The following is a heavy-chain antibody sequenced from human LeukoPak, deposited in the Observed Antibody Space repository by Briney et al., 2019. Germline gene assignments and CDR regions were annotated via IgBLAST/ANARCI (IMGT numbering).Heavy chain of an antibody. CDR3: ARDSPDGSGTYYNDLRDY. CDR2: LSEYMGRT. D-gene: IGHD3-10*01. V-gene: IGHV1-18*01. Sequence: ASVTVSYTASVSTFASHCISWVRQAPAPGLAWTGWLSEYMGRTNYRQNLQGKLTINTDTSMSTAYMDLRSLTSDDTAIYYCARDSPDGSGTYYNDLRDYWGQGTLVTVSS. J-gene: IGHJ4*02. CDR1: VSTFASHC.